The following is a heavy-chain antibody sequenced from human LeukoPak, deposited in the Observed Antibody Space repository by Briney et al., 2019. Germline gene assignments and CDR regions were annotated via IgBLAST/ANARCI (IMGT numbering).Heavy chain of an antibody. Sequence: SGGSLRLSCTASGFTFSSYAMNWVRQAPGKGLDWVSVITNGGTTYYADSVKGRFTISRDNSKSTLFLQMNSLRAEDTAIYYCSKDLSSVQCAGDETTLTEGNWGQGTLVTVSS. D-gene: IGHD4-17*01. J-gene: IGHJ4*02. CDR3: SKDLSSVQCAGDETTLTEGN. CDR2: ITNGGTT. CDR1: GFTFSSYA. V-gene: IGHV3-23*01.